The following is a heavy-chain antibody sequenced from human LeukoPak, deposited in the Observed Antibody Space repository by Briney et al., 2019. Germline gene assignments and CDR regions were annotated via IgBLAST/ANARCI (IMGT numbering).Heavy chain of an antibody. V-gene: IGHV3-33*01. CDR2: IWYDGSHK. Sequence: GRSPRLSCAASVFTLSSYGMHWVRQAPGKGLGWVAVIWYDGSHKFYADSVKGRFPISRDNSKNTLYLQMNTLRAEDTAVYYCARDHSSTRPPWVKYGMDVWGQGTTVTVSS. CDR1: VFTLSSYG. CDR3: ARDHSSTRPPWVKYGMDV. J-gene: IGHJ6*02. D-gene: IGHD2-2*01.